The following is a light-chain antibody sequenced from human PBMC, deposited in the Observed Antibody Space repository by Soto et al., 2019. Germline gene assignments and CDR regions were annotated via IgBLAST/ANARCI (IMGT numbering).Light chain of an antibody. CDR3: QQYRT. V-gene: IGKV1-5*03. CDR2: KAS. J-gene: IGKJ1*01. CDR1: QSISSW. Sequence: DIQLTQSPSALSAYVGDRVTITCRASQSISSWLAWYQQKPGKAPKLLIYKASSLESGVPSRFSGSGSGTEFTLTISSLQPDDFATYYCQQYRTFGQGNKVDIK.